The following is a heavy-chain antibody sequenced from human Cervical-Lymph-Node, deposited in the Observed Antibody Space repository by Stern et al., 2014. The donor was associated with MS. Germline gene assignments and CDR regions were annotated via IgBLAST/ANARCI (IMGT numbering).Heavy chain of an antibody. J-gene: IGHJ4*02. CDR1: GFSFSRYA. Sequence: MQLVESGGGVVQPGRSLRLSCPASGFSFSRYAMHWVRQAPGKGLEWVALIWYDGSNPYYADSVTGRFTISRDNFKNTLYLQMNSLRAEDTAVYYCASAYSSSHYYFDYWGQGTLVTVSS. D-gene: IGHD6-13*01. V-gene: IGHV3-33*01. CDR3: ASAYSSSHYYFDY. CDR2: IWYDGSNP.